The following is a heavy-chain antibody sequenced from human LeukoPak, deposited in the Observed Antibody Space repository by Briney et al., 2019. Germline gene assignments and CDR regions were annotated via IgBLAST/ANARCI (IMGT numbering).Heavy chain of an antibody. CDR1: GGSISSGSYY. CDR3: ARGALRYWFDP. V-gene: IGHV4-61*02. J-gene: IGHJ5*02. Sequence: PSQTLSLTCTVSGGSISSGSYYWSWIRQPAGKGLEWIGRIYTSGSTNYNPSLKSRVTISVDTSKSQFSLKLSSVTAADTAVYYCARGALRYWFDPWGQGTLVTVSS. CDR2: IYTSGST.